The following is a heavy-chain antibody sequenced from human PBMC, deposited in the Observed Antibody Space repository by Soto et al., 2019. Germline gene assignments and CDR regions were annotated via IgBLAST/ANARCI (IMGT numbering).Heavy chain of an antibody. CDR2: INHSGST. J-gene: IGHJ4*02. Sequence: QVQLQQWGAGLLKPSETLSLTCAVYGGSFSGYYWSWIRQPPGKGLEWIGEINHSGSTNYNPSLKSRVTISVDTSKNQFALKLSSVTAADTAVYYCAIGGNSGYVWWGQGTLVTVSS. CDR3: AIGGNSGYVW. D-gene: IGHD5-12*01. CDR1: GGSFSGYY. V-gene: IGHV4-34*01.